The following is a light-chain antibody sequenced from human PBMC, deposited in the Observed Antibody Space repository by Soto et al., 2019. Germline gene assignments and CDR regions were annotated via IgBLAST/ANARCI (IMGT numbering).Light chain of an antibody. CDR1: ESVSSSY. V-gene: IGKV3-20*01. CDR2: GAS. Sequence: EIVLTQSPGTLSLSPGERATLSCRASESVSSSYLGWYQQKPGQAPRLLIYGASSRATGIPDRFSGSGSGTDFTLTIRRLEPEDFATYYCQQLNSYPITFGQGTRLEIK. J-gene: IGKJ5*01. CDR3: QQLNSYPIT.